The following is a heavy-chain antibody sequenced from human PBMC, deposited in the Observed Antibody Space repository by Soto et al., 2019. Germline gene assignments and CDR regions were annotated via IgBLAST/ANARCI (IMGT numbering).Heavy chain of an antibody. CDR1: GFTFSSYG. D-gene: IGHD6-13*01. V-gene: IGHV3-33*01. Sequence: PGGSLRLSCAASGFTFSSYGMHWVRQAPGKGLEWVAVIWYDGSNKYYADSVKGRFTISRDNSKNTLYLQMNSLRAEDTAVYYCARDIAAAGTEYYFDYWGQGTLVTVSS. CDR3: ARDIAAAGTEYYFDY. J-gene: IGHJ4*02. CDR2: IWYDGSNK.